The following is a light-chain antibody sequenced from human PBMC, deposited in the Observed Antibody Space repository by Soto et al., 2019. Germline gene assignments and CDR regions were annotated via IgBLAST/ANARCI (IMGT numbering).Light chain of an antibody. Sequence: QSALTQPASVSGSPGQSITISCTGTSSDVGGYDHVSWYQQHPGKAPNLIIYDVTVRPSGLSRRFSGSKSYNTASLAVSGLQPEDEADYYCSSYTNKDTRLFGGGTKLTVL. CDR1: SSDVGGYDH. J-gene: IGLJ3*02. V-gene: IGLV2-14*03. CDR3: SSYTNKDTRL. CDR2: DVT.